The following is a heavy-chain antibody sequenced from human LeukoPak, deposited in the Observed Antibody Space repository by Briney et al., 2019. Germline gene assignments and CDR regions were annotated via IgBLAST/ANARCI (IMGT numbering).Heavy chain of an antibody. D-gene: IGHD1-26*01. CDR2: ISGSGGST. V-gene: IGHV3-23*01. Sequence: PGGSLRLSCAASGFTFSSYVMSWVRQAPGKGLEWVSAISGSGGSTYYADSVKGRFTISRDNSKNTLYLQMNSLRAEDTAVYYCAKDSAGEDAFDIWGQGTMVTVSS. J-gene: IGHJ3*02. CDR1: GFTFSSYV. CDR3: AKDSAGEDAFDI.